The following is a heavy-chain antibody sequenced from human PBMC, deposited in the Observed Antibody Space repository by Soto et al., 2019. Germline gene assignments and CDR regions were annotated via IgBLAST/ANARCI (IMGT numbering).Heavy chain of an antibody. Sequence: SETLSLTCTFSGGSISSYYWSLIRQPPGKGLEWIGYIYYSGSTNYNPSLKSRVTISVDTSKNQFSLKLSSVTAADTAVYYCAREVDYAVRAFDIWGQGTMVTVSS. V-gene: IGHV4-59*01. CDR3: AREVDYAVRAFDI. J-gene: IGHJ3*02. CDR1: GGSISSYY. CDR2: IYYSGST. D-gene: IGHD3-16*01.